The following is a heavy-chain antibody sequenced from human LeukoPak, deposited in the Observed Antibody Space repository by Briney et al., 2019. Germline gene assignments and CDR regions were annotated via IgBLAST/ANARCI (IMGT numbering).Heavy chain of an antibody. CDR1: GGTFSSYA. D-gene: IGHD5-18*01. CDR3: ARDRIQLWMPDY. V-gene: IGHV1-69*04. CDR2: IIPILGIA. J-gene: IGHJ4*02. Sequence: SVKVSCKASGGTFSSYAISWVRQAPGQGLEWMGRIIPILGIANYAQKFQGRVTITADKSTSTAYMELSSLRSEDTAVYYCARDRIQLWMPDYWGQGTLVTVSS.